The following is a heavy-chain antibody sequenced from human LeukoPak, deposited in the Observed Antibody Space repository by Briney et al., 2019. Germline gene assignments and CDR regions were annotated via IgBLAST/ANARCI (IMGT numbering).Heavy chain of an antibody. CDR3: ARGYGSGSYYKPLFDY. Sequence: GASVKVSCKASGYTFTSYYMHWVRQAPGQGLEWMGIINPSGGSTSYAQKFQGRVTMTRDTSTSTVYMELSSLRSEDTAVYYCARGYGSGSYYKPLFDYWGQGTLVTVSS. D-gene: IGHD3-10*01. J-gene: IGHJ4*02. CDR1: GYTFTSYY. CDR2: INPSGGST. V-gene: IGHV1-46*01.